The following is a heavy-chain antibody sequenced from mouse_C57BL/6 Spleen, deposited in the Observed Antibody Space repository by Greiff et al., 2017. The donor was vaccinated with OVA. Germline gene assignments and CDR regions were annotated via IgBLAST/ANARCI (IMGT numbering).Heavy chain of an antibody. CDR2: ISSGGSYT. D-gene: IGHD4-1*01. CDR1: GFTFSSYG. CDR3: ARGGTGRDYFDY. Sequence: EVHPVESGGDLVKPGGSLKLSCAASGFTFSSYGMSWVRQTPDKRLEWVATISSGGSYTYYPDSVKGRFTISRDNAKNTLYLQMSSLKSEDTAMYYCARGGTGRDYFDYWGQGTTLTVSS. J-gene: IGHJ2*01. V-gene: IGHV5-6*01.